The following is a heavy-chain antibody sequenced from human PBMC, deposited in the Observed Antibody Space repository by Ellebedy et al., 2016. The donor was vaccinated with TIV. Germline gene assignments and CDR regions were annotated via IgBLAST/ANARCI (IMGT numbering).Heavy chain of an antibody. CDR2: IYSGGAA. D-gene: IGHD6-19*01. Sequence: PGGSLRLSCAASGFTFSSYWMSWVRQAPGKGPEWVSTIYSGGAAYYGDSVKGRFTVSRDNSKNTVYLQMNSLRVEDTAVYFCARNRDANGWYVDLWGQGTLVTVSS. CDR1: GFTFSSYW. CDR3: ARNRDANGWYVDL. J-gene: IGHJ5*02. V-gene: IGHV3-66*01.